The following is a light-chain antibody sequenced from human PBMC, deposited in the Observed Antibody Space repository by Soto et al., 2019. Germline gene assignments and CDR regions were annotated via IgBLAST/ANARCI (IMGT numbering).Light chain of an antibody. CDR3: QQYNSYPLT. CDR1: QSLSSW. V-gene: IGKV1-5*03. CDR2: TAS. Sequence: DIQMTQSPSTLSASVGDRVTITCRASQSLSSWLAWYQQKPGKAPKLLIYTASSLESGVTSRFSGSGSGTEFTLAISSLQPDDFANYYCQQYNSYPLTFGQGTKVEIK. J-gene: IGKJ1*01.